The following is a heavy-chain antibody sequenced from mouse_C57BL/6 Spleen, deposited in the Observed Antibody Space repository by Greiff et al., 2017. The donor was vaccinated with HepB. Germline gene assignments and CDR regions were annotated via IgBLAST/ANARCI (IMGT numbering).Heavy chain of an antibody. Sequence: QVQLQQSGPELVKPGASVKISCKASGYAFSSSWMNWVKQRPGKGLEWIGRIYPGDGDTNYNGKFKGKATLTADKSSSTAYMQLSSLTSEDSAVYFCARTLTGRGAMDYWGKGTTVSVSS. CDR2: IYPGDGDT. D-gene: IGHD4-1*01. CDR1: GYAFSSSW. J-gene: IGHJ4*01. CDR3: ARTLTGRGAMDY. V-gene: IGHV1-82*01.